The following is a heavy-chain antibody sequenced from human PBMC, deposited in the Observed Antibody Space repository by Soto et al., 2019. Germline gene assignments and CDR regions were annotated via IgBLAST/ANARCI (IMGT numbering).Heavy chain of an antibody. CDR1: GASISRYY. J-gene: IGHJ4*02. CDR2: IYYSGST. Sequence: SETLSLTCTVSGASISRYYWSWIRQPPGKGLEWIGYIYYSGSTNYNPSLRSRLSMSIDTSKNQFSLKLSSVTAADTAVYYCARVGGFGATTIDYWGQGTLVTVS. D-gene: IGHD3-10*01. CDR3: ARVGGFGATTIDY. V-gene: IGHV4-59*08.